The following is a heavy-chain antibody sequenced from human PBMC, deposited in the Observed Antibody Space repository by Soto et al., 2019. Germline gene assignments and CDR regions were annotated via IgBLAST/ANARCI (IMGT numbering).Heavy chain of an antibody. J-gene: IGHJ6*03. D-gene: IGHD6-6*01. CDR1: GGSISSSSYY. V-gene: IGHV4-39*01. CDR3: ARGKIAASTTYYYYYYMDV. Sequence: SETLSLTCTVFGGSISSSSYYWGWIRQPPGKGLEWIGSIYYSGSTYYNPSLKSRVTISVDTSKNQFSLKLSSVTAADTAVYYCARGKIAASTTYYYYYYMDVWGKGTTVTVSS. CDR2: IYYSGST.